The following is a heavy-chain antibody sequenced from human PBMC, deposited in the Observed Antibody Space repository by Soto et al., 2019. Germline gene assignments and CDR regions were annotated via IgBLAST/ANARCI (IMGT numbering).Heavy chain of an antibody. CDR1: GFTFSDYY. V-gene: IGHV3-11*06. D-gene: IGHD2-15*01. Sequence: QVQLVESGGGLVKPGGSLRLSCAASGFTFSDYYMSWIRQAPGKGLEWVSYISSSSSYTNYADSVKGRFTISRDNAKNSLYLQMNSLRAEDTAVYYCARGGYCSGGSCYHRYYYYGMDVWGQGTTVTVSS. CDR3: ARGGYCSGGSCYHRYYYYGMDV. J-gene: IGHJ6*02. CDR2: ISSSSSYT.